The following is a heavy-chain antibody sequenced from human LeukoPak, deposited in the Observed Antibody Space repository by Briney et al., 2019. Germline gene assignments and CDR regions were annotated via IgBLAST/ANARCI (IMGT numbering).Heavy chain of an antibody. Sequence: SETLSLTCTVSGGSISSYYWSWIRQPPGKGLEWIGYIYYSGSTSYNPSLESRVTIPVDTSKNQFSLKLSSVTAADTAVYYCARRLSYTDYGMDVWGHGTTVTVSS. CDR3: ARRLSYTDYGMDV. J-gene: IGHJ6*02. D-gene: IGHD1-26*01. CDR2: IYYSGST. V-gene: IGHV4-59*08. CDR1: GGSISSYY.